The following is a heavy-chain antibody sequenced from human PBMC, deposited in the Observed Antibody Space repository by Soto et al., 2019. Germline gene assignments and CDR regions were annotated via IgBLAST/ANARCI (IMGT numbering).Heavy chain of an antibody. CDR1: GGSFSGYY. CDR3: ARMLGGRLQGIYYYYYYGMDV. D-gene: IGHD3-16*01. CDR2: INHSGST. J-gene: IGHJ6*02. Sequence: TSETLSLTCAVYGGSFSGYYWSWIRQPPGKGLEWIGEINHSGSTNYNPSLKSRVTISVDTSKNQFSLKLSSVTAADTAVYYCARMLGGRLQGIYYYYYYGMDVWGQGTTVTVSS. V-gene: IGHV4-34*01.